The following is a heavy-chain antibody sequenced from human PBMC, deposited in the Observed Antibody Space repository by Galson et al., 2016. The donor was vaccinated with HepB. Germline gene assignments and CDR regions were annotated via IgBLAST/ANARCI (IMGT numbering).Heavy chain of an antibody. V-gene: IGHV3-9*01. CDR1: EFTFDDYA. D-gene: IGHD6-19*01. CDR2: ISWDSGSS. Sequence: SLRLSCAASEFTFDDYARHWVRQVPGKGLEWVSGISWDSGSSGYADSVKGRFTVSRDNAKNSLYLQMNSLRAEDTAFYFCAKDYSSGWFGAGGFEHWGQGTLVTVSS. CDR3: AKDYSSGWFGAGGFEH. J-gene: IGHJ4*02.